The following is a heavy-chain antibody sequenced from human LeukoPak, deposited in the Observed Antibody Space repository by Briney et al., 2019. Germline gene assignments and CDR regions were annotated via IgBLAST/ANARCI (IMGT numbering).Heavy chain of an antibody. J-gene: IGHJ4*02. V-gene: IGHV5-51*01. Sequence: GESLKISCKASGYSFTTYWIGWVRQMPGKGLEWMGIIYPHDSDTRYNPSFQGQVTISADKSISTAYLQWSSLKASDTAIYYCARRGRGIAVSGLDYWGQGTQVTVSS. CDR1: GYSFTTYW. CDR3: ARRGRGIAVSGLDY. CDR2: IYPHDSDT. D-gene: IGHD6-19*01.